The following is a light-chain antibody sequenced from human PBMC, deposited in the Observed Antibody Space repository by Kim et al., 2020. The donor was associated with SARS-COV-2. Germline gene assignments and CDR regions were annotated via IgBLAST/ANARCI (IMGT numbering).Light chain of an antibody. CDR2: DEN. V-gene: IGLV3-19*01. J-gene: IGLJ1*01. CDR1: SLRYYY. CDR3: ISRDSSGNSYF. Sequence: ALRQTVRTTCQGDSLRYYYETWYQRKPGQAPVLVIYDENNRPSGIPDRFSASSSGNTASLTITGAQAEDEADYYCISRDSSGNSYFFGTGTKVTVL.